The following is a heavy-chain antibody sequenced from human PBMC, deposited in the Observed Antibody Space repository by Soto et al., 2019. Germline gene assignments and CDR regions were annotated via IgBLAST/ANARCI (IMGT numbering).Heavy chain of an antibody. CDR1: GYTFTSYA. V-gene: IGHV1-3*01. CDR3: ARVLGYSYGNYFDY. CDR2: INAGNGNT. D-gene: IGHD5-18*01. J-gene: IGHJ4*02. Sequence: GASVKVSCKASGYTFTSYAMHWVRQAPGQRLEWMGWINAGNGNTKYSQKFQGRVTITRDTSASTAYMELSSLRSEDTAVYYCARVLGYSYGNYFDYWGQGTLVTVSS.